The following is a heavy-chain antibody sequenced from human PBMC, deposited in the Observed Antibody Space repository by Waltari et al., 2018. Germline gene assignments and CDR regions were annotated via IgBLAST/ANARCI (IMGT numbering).Heavy chain of an antibody. J-gene: IGHJ3*02. CDR3: ARDLLANNTWRTDSFDI. V-gene: IGHV4-30-4*01. CDR2: VYYGETT. Sequence: QVQLQESGPGLVKPSQTLSLTCTVSGGSIASSDNFWSCIRQPPGEGLEWIGYVYYGETTYYNPSLKSRLSISVDTSKNQFSLNVYSVTAADTAVYFCARDLLANNTWRTDSFDIWGQGTMVTVSS. CDR1: GGSIASSDNF. D-gene: IGHD3-3*02.